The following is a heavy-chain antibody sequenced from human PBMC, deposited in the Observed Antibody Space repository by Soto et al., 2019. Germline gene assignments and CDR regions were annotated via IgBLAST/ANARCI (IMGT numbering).Heavy chain of an antibody. J-gene: IGHJ3*02. CDR1: GFTFSSYA. V-gene: IGHV3-30-3*01. Sequence: GGSLRLSCAASGFTFSSYAMHWVRQAPGKGLEWVAVISYDGSNKYYADSVKGRFTISRDNSKNTLYLQMNSLRAEDTAVYYCARDPLLWFGELLRSDAFDIWGQGTMVT. D-gene: IGHD3-10*01. CDR3: ARDPLLWFGELLRSDAFDI. CDR2: ISYDGSNK.